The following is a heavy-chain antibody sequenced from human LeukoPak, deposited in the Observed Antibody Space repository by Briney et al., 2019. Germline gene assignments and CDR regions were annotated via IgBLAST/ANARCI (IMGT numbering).Heavy chain of an antibody. J-gene: IGHJ4*02. V-gene: IGHV1-24*01. Sequence: ASVKVSCKVSGYTLTELSMHWVRQAPGKGLEWMGGFDPEDGETIYAQKFQGRVTMTEDTSTDTAYMELSSLRSEDTAVYYCATDPIEVGASQPASDYWGQGTLVTVSS. CDR1: GYTLTELS. CDR3: ATDPIEVGASQPASDY. D-gene: IGHD1-26*01. CDR2: FDPEDGET.